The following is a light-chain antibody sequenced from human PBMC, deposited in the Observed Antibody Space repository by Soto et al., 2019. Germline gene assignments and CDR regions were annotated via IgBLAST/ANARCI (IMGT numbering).Light chain of an antibody. CDR1: QSVSSSY. V-gene: IGKV3-20*01. CDR2: GAS. Sequence: EIVLTQSPGTLSLSPGERATLSCRASQSVSSSYLAWYQQKPGQAPRLLIYGASSRATGIPDRFSGRGSGIAFTLTISRLEPEDFAVYYCQQYGSSPPWTFGQGTKVEIK. CDR3: QQYGSSPPWT. J-gene: IGKJ1*01.